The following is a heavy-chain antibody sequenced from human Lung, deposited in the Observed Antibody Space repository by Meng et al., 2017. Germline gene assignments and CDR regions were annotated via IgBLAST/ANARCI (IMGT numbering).Heavy chain of an antibody. D-gene: IGHD4-11*01. Sequence: QAALQQRGAGLLNPSDTLSLTCVVSGGSFSDYYWSWIRQPPGKGLEWIGEINHSGSTNYNPSLESRATISVDTSQNNLSLKLSSVTAADSAVYYCARGPTTMAHDFDYWGQGTLVTVSS. CDR3: ARGPTTMAHDFDY. CDR2: INHSGST. J-gene: IGHJ4*02. V-gene: IGHV4-34*01. CDR1: GGSFSDYY.